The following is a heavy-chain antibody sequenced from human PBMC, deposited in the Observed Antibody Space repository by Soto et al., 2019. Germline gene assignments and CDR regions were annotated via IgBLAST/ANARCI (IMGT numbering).Heavy chain of an antibody. CDR3: GRTGGGGD. D-gene: IGHD3-10*01. V-gene: IGHV4-59*01. CDR1: GASISGYF. J-gene: IGHJ4*02. CDR2: FHSSGST. Sequence: QVQLQESGPGLVKPSETLSLTCTVSGASISGYFWNWIRQPPGRGLEWIGYFHSSGSTKYNPSLRGRVPKTLDTAKNPFSPPLSFGAAADTAGYYWGRTGGGGDWGQGTLVTVSS.